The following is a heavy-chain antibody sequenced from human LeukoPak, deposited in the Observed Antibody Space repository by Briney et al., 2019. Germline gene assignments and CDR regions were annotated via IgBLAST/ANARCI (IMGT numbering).Heavy chain of an antibody. V-gene: IGHV1-18*01. D-gene: IGHD2-15*01. CDR2: ISAYNGNT. J-gene: IGHJ6*03. CDR3: ARDWSCSGGSCYSLSYYYYYYMDV. Sequence: ASVKVSCKASGYTFTSYGISWVRQAPGQGLEWMGWISAYNGNTNYAQKLQGRVTMTTDTSTSTAYMELGGLRSDDSAGYFCARDWSCSGGSCYSLSYYYYYYMDVWGKGTTVTVSS. CDR1: GYTFTSYG.